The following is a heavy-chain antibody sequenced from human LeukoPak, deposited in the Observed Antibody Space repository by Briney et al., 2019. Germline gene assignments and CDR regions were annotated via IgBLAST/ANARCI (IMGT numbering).Heavy chain of an antibody. V-gene: IGHV3-66*02. D-gene: IGHD3-10*01. Sequence: GGSLRLSCTVSGFTFSSNSMSWVRQAPGKGLEWVSFIYRGGNTHYADPVKGRFTISRDNSKNTLYLQMNSLRAEDTAVYYCARDCRYYGGYWGQGTLVTVSS. CDR1: GFTFSSNS. J-gene: IGHJ4*02. CDR2: IYRGGNT. CDR3: ARDCRYYGGY.